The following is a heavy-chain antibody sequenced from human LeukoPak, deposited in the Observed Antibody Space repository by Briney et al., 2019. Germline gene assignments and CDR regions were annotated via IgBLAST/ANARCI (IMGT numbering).Heavy chain of an antibody. D-gene: IGHD3-3*01. V-gene: IGHV4-4*07. J-gene: IGHJ4*02. CDR3: ARDKGVDYDFWSGYYSRFDY. Sequence: SETLSLTCTVSGGSISSHYWSWIRQPAGKGLEWIGRIYTSGSTNYNPSLKSRVTMSVDTSKNQFSLKLSSVTAADTAVYYCARDKGVDYDFWSGYYSRFDYWGQGTLVTVSS. CDR2: IYTSGST. CDR1: GGSISSHY.